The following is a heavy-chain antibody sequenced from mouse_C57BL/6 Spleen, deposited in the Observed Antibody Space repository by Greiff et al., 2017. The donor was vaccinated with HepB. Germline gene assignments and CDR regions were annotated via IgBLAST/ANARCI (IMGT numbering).Heavy chain of an antibody. J-gene: IGHJ4*01. V-gene: IGHV2-9-1*01. Sequence: VKLMDSGPGLVAPSQSLSITCTVSGFSLTSYAISWVHQPPGKGLEWLGVIWNGGGTNYNSALKSRLSISKDNSKSQVFLKMNSLQTDDTSRYYCARYSDYAMDYWGQGTSVTVSS. D-gene: IGHD2-12*01. CDR1: GFSLTSYA. CDR2: IWNGGGT. CDR3: ARYSDYAMDY.